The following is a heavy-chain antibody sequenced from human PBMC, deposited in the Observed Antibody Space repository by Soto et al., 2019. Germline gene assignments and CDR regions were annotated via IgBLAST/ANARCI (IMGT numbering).Heavy chain of an antibody. J-gene: IGHJ3*02. V-gene: IGHV3-30*03. CDR2: ISYDGSNK. CDR3: AAGYCSGGSCYSSAIVVGWMWAAFYI. D-gene: IGHD2-15*01. CDR1: GFTFSSYG. Sequence: QPGGSLRLSCAASGFTFSSYGMHWVRQAPGKGLEWVAVISYDGSNKYYADSVKGRFTISRDNSKNTLYLQMNSLRAEDTAVYYCAAGYCSGGSCYSSAIVVGWMWAAFYIWGQGTMVTVSS.